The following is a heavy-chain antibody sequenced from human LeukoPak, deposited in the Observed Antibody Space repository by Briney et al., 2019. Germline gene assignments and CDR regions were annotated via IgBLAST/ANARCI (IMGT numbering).Heavy chain of an antibody. CDR2: IYYSGST. CDR3: AREYRQQLVHYYYYYMDV. J-gene: IGHJ6*03. Sequence: SETLSLTCTVSGGSISSDNYYWGWIRQPPGKGLELIGSIYYSGSTYYNPSLKSRVTISVDTSKNQFSLKLSSVTAADTAVYYCAREYRQQLVHYYYYYMDVWGKGTTVTVSS. V-gene: IGHV4-39*07. CDR1: GGSISSDNYY. D-gene: IGHD6-13*01.